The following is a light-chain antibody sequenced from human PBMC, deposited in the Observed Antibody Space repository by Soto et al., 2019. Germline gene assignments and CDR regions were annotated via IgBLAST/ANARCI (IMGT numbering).Light chain of an antibody. CDR3: QQCGSLPGT. J-gene: IGKJ1*01. CDR2: GTS. V-gene: IGKV3-20*01. CDR1: QSVSSSY. Sequence: EIVLTQSPGTLSLSPGERATLSCRASQSVSSSYLHWYQQKPGQAPRLLIFGTSSRATGIPDRFIGGGSGTDFTLTISRLEPEDSAVYYCQQCGSLPGTFGQGTKVDIK.